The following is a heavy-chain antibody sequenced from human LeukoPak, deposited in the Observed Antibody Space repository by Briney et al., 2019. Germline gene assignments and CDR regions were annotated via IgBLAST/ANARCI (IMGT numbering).Heavy chain of an antibody. V-gene: IGHV6-1*01. CDR3: ARDSVVVAAKGTYYYYGMDV. J-gene: IGHJ6*02. CDR1: GDSVSSNSAA. CDR2: TYYRSKWYN. Sequence: SQTLSLTCAISGDSVSSNSAAWNWIRQSPSRGLEWLGRTYYRSKWYNDYAVSVKSRITINPDTSKNQFSLQLNSVTPEDTAVYYCARDSVVVAAKGTYYYYGMDVWGQGTTVTVSS. D-gene: IGHD2-15*01.